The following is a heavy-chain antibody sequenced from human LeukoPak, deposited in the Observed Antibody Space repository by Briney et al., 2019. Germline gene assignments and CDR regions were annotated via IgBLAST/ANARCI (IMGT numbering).Heavy chain of an antibody. CDR3: ARQNPYGGNSRLFDY. J-gene: IGHJ4*02. V-gene: IGHV4-31*03. CDR2: IFYSGST. D-gene: IGHD4-23*01. CDR1: VRSISSGGYS. Sequence: SQTLSLTCTLSVRSISSGGYSSSWIRQHPGKGLEWIGYIFYSGSTYYNPSLKGRVTISVDASETQFSLKLSSVSAADTAMSYCARQNPYGGNSRLFDYWGQGTLVTVSS.